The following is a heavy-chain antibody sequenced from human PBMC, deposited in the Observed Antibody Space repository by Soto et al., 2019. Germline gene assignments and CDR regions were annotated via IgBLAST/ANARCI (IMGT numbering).Heavy chain of an antibody. J-gene: IGHJ4*02. CDR3: AKDAARTNGWYYFDY. D-gene: IGHD6-19*01. CDR1: GCSCRTYA. Sequence: GGSLRLSWAAAGCSCRTYAMGWVRQAPVKVLEWVSVMSDSGDLTCYADSVKVRFTISRDNSENTLYLQMSSLRAEDAAIYYCAKDAARTNGWYYFDYWGQGALVTVSS. V-gene: IGHV3-23*01. CDR2: MSDSGDLT.